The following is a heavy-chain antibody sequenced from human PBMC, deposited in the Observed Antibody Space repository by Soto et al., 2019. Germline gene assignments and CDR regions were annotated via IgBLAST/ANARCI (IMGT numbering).Heavy chain of an antibody. CDR2: ISSSSDYI. D-gene: IGHD6-13*01. CDR3: ARARVYATGPLDF. Sequence: GSLRLSCAASGFTFTSYTMNWVRQAPGKGLEWVSSISSSSDYIYYAVSMKGRVTISRDNAKNSLFLDMNSLAGEDTAVYYCARARVYATGPLDFWGQGTLVTVSS. J-gene: IGHJ4*02. CDR1: GFTFTSYT. V-gene: IGHV3-21*06.